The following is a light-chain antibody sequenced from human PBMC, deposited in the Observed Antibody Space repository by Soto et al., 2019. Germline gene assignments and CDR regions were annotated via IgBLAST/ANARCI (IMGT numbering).Light chain of an antibody. CDR3: QQYGSSPRIT. J-gene: IGKJ5*01. Sequence: EIVMTQSPDTLSLSPGERATLSCRASKSFSRSYLAWYQQKPGQAPRLLIYGASSRATGIPDRFSGSGSGTDFTLTISRLEPEDFAVYYCQQYGSSPRITFGQGTRLEIK. CDR1: KSFSRSY. V-gene: IGKV3-20*01. CDR2: GAS.